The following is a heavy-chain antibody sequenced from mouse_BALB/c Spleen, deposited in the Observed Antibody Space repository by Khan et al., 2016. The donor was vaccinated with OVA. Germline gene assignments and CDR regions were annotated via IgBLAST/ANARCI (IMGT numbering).Heavy chain of an antibody. CDR1: GYSFTDYS. Sequence: QIQLVQSGPELKKPGETVKISCKASGYSFTDYSMHWVKQAPGKGLKWMGWINTETGEPTYADDFKGRFAFSLETSVSTAYLQSNNLKNEDTATYFCATSSPFDAMDYWGQGTSVTVSS. CDR3: ATSSPFDAMDY. D-gene: IGHD6-1*01. J-gene: IGHJ4*01. V-gene: IGHV9-2-1*01. CDR2: INTETGEP.